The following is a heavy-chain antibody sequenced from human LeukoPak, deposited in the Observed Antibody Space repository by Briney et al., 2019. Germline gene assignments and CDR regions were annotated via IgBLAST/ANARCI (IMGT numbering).Heavy chain of an antibody. CDR2: INPLRGIT. Sequence: ASVKVSCKASGYTFTDYYVHGVRQAPGLGLEWMGIINPLRGITIYAQKFQGRVTMTSDTSTNTVYMELSSLISEDTAVYYCTRTIGYRPVAGLKEKWFDPWGQGTLVTVSS. D-gene: IGHD6-19*01. CDR1: GYTFTDYY. V-gene: IGHV1-46*01. J-gene: IGHJ5*02. CDR3: TRTIGYRPVAGLKEKWFDP.